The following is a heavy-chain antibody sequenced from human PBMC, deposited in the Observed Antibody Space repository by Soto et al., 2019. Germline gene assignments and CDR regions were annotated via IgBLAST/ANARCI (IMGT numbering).Heavy chain of an antibody. J-gene: IGHJ4*02. CDR1: GYTFTSYA. CDR3: ARVSGWYYFDY. V-gene: IGHV1-3*01. D-gene: IGHD6-19*01. Sequence: QVQLVQSGAEVKKPGASVKVSCKASGYTFTSYAMHWVRQAPGQRLEWMGWINAGNGNTKYSQKFQGRVTITRDTSASTAYMELSSLTSEDTAVYYCARVSGWYYFDYWGQGTLVTASS. CDR2: INAGNGNT.